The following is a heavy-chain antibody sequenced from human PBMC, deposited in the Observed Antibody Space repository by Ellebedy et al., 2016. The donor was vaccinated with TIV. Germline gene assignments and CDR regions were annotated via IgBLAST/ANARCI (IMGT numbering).Heavy chain of an antibody. CDR1: GGSISSYY. Sequence: MPSETLSLTCTVSGGSISSYYWSWIRQPPGKGLEWIGYIYYSGSSYYSPSLKSRVTISVDTSKNQFSLKLSSVTAADTAVYYCARELPGLWFGVGVWGQGTTVTVSS. CDR2: IYYSGSS. V-gene: IGHV4-59*12. CDR3: ARELPGLWFGVGV. D-gene: IGHD3-10*01. J-gene: IGHJ6*02.